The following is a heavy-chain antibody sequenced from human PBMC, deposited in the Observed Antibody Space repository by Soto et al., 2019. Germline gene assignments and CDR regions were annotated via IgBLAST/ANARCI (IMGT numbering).Heavy chain of an antibody. CDR1: GFTFNNFA. CDR3: ARDDFLEAADLYGMDV. J-gene: IGHJ6*02. D-gene: IGHD6-13*01. Sequence: QVQLVESGGGVVQPGRSLRLSCAASGFTFNNFAMHWVRQAPGKGLEWVALISYDGSHKYYADSVMGRLTISRDNSKNTLYLQMNSLRAEDTAVYYCARDDFLEAADLYGMDVWGQGNTVTVSS. V-gene: IGHV3-30-3*01. CDR2: ISYDGSHK.